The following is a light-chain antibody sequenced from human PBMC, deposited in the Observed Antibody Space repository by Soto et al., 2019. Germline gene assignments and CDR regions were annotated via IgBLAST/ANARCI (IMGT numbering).Light chain of an antibody. J-gene: IGKJ4*01. CDR1: QSVSNNY. CDR2: GAS. V-gene: IGKV3-20*01. CDR3: QQYGSSPPRLT. Sequence: EIVLTQSPGTLSLSPAERATLSCRASQSVSNNYLAWYQQNPGQAPRLLIYGASSRATGIPDRFSGSGSGTDFTLTISRLEPEDFAVYYCQQYGSSPPRLTFGGGTKVDI.